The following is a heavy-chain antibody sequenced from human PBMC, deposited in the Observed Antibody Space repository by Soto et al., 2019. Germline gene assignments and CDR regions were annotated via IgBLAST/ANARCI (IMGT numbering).Heavy chain of an antibody. CDR3: AKSDECPSDYYYGMDV. J-gene: IGHJ6*02. CDR1: GFTFSSYA. V-gene: IGHV3-23*01. Sequence: EVQLLESGGGLVQPGGSLRLSCAASGFTFSSYAMSWVRQAPGKGLEWVSAISGSGGSTYYADSVKGRFTISRDNSKNTLCLQMSRLRAEDTAVYYCAKSDECPSDYYYGMDVWGQGTTVTVS. CDR2: ISGSGGST.